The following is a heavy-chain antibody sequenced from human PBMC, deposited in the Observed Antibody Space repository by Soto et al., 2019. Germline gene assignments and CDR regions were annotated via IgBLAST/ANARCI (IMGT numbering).Heavy chain of an antibody. CDR2: ISGYNGNT. CDR3: ARASSPHSSRGWFDP. CDR1: GYTFTSYG. V-gene: IGHV1-18*01. J-gene: IGHJ5*02. Sequence: QVQLVQSGGEVKKPGASVKVSCKASGYTFTSYGIGWVRQAPGQGLEWMGWISGYNGNTKYAQNLQGRVTMTTDTSXVTAYLEVRSLSSDATAVYYCARASSPHSSRGWFDPWGQGTRVTVST. D-gene: IGHD6-13*01.